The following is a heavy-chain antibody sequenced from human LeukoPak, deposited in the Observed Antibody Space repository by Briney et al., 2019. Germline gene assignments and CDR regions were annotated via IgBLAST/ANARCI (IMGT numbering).Heavy chain of an antibody. D-gene: IGHD6-19*01. Sequence: PSETLSLTCAVSGGSISSGGYSWSWIRQPPGKGLEWIGYIYHSGSTYYNPSLKSRVTISVDRSKNQFSLKLSSVTAADTAVYYCARSTVAGTNYYYGMDVWGQGTTVTVSS. J-gene: IGHJ6*02. V-gene: IGHV4-30-2*01. CDR3: ARSTVAGTNYYYGMDV. CDR2: IYHSGST. CDR1: GGSISSGGYS.